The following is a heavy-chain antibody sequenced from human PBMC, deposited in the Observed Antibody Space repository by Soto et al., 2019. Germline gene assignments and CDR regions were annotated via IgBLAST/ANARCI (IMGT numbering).Heavy chain of an antibody. CDR2: IWYDGSNK. CDR1: GFTFSSYG. Sequence: GGSLRLSCAASGFTFSSYGMHWVRQAPGKGLEWVAVIWYDGSNKYYADSVKGRFTISRDNSKNTLYLQMNSLRAEDTAVYYCAREKRLELRNAFDIWGQGTMVTVSS. V-gene: IGHV3-33*01. CDR3: AREKRLELRNAFDI. D-gene: IGHD1-7*01. J-gene: IGHJ3*02.